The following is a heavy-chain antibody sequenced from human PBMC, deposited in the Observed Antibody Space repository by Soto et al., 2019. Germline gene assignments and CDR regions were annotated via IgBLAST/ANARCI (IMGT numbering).Heavy chain of an antibody. Sequence: ASVKVSCKASGYTFTSYYMHWVRQAPGQGLEWMGIINPSGGSTSYAQKFQGRVTMTRDTSTSTVYMELSSLRSEDTAVYYCARDFKRQGERYNWCDPWGQGTRVTVSS. V-gene: IGHV1-46*01. CDR2: INPSGGST. CDR1: GYTFTSYY. CDR3: ARDFKRQGERYNWCDP. J-gene: IGHJ5*02.